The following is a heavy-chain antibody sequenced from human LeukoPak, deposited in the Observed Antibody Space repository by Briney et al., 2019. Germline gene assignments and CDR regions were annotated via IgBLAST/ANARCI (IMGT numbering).Heavy chain of an antibody. CDR1: GYTFTSYY. J-gene: IGHJ4*02. D-gene: IGHD3-22*01. Sequence: ASVKVSCKASGYTFTSYYMHWVRQAPGQGLEWMGIINPSGGSTSYAQKFQGRVTMTRDTSTSTVYMELSSLRSEDTAVYYCAREIGDSRGYYRFDYWGQGTLVTVSS. V-gene: IGHV1-46*01. CDR3: AREIGDSRGYYRFDY. CDR2: INPSGGST.